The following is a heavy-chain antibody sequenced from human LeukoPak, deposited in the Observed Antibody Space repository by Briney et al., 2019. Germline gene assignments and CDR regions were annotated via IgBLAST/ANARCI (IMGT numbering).Heavy chain of an antibody. CDR3: ARGPYSSSWYPLYFDY. D-gene: IGHD6-13*01. V-gene: IGHV4-4*07. J-gene: IGHJ4*02. CDR2: IYSSGRT. Sequence: SETLSLTCTVSGGSITPYYWRWIRQPAGKGLEWIGRIYSSGRTNYSPSLKSRVTMSVDTSKNHFSLRLSSVTAADTAVYYCARGPYSSSWYPLYFDYWGQGTLVTVSS. CDR1: GGSITPYY.